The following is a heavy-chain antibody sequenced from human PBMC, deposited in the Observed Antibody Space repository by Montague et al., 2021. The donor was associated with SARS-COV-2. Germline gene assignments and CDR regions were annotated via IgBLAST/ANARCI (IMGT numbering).Heavy chain of an antibody. CDR3: ARDRDWDDWCGMDV. CDR2: ISSSGGGSTK. Sequence: SLRLSCAASGFIFSSYEMNLVRQAPVKGLEWISYISSSGGGSTKXXTYSVKGRFTISRDNAKNSLYLQMNSLRVEDTAIYYCARDRDWDDWCGMDVWGQGTTVTVSS. V-gene: IGHV3-48*03. D-gene: IGHD2-21*01. J-gene: IGHJ6*02. CDR1: GFIFSSYE.